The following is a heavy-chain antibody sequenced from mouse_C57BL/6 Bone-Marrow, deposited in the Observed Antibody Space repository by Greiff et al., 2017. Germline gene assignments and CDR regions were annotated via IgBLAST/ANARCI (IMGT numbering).Heavy chain of an antibody. Sequence: QVQLKQPGAELVRPGTSVKLSCTASGYTFTSYWMHWVKQRPGQGLEWIGVIDPSDSYTNYNQKFKGKATVTVDTSSSTAYMQLSSLTSEDSAVYYCAPYYYGSSYDAMDYWGQGTSVTVSS. CDR1: GYTFTSYW. CDR3: APYYYGSSYDAMDY. V-gene: IGHV1-59*01. D-gene: IGHD1-1*01. CDR2: IDPSDSYT. J-gene: IGHJ4*01.